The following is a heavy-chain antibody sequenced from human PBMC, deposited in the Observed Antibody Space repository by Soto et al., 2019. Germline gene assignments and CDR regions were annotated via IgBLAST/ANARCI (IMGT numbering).Heavy chain of an antibody. CDR1: GFTFDDYA. CDR2: ISWNSGSI. CDR3: AKAHASRGSYPDY. D-gene: IGHD1-26*01. J-gene: IGHJ4*02. V-gene: IGHV3-9*01. Sequence: FLRLSCAASGFTFDDYAMHWVRQAPGKGLEWVSGISWNSGSIGYADSVKGRFTISRDNAKNSLYLQMNSLRAEDTALYYCAKAHASRGSYPDYWGQGTLVTVSS.